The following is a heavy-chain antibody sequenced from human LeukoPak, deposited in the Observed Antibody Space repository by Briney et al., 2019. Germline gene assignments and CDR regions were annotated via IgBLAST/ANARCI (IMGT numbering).Heavy chain of an antibody. D-gene: IGHD2-21*01. V-gene: IGHV4-39*01. CDR1: GGSISSSSYY. Sequence: SETLSLTCTVSGGSISSSSYYWGWIRQPPGKGLEWIGSIYYSGSTYYNPSLKSRVTISVDTSKNQFSLKLSSVTAADTAVYYCARPTNCGGDCYSTPDAFDIWGQETMVTVS. J-gene: IGHJ3*02. CDR3: ARPTNCGGDCYSTPDAFDI. CDR2: IYYSGST.